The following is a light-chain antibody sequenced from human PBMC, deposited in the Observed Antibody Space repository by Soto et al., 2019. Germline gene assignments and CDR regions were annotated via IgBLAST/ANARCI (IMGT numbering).Light chain of an antibody. J-gene: IGKJ5*01. V-gene: IGKV3-11*01. Sequence: EIVLTQSPATLSLSPGERATVSCRASQSVSNYLGWYHQKPGQALRLLIDDASNRATGIPARFSGSGSGTDFTLNISSLEPEDFAVYYCQHGGTFGQGTRLEIK. CDR1: QSVSNY. CDR3: QHGGT. CDR2: DAS.